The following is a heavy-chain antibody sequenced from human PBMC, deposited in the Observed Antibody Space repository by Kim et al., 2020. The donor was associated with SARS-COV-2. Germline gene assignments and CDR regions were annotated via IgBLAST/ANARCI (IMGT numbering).Heavy chain of an antibody. CDR3: ARALSLWFGDSRGNDH. Sequence: ASVKVSCKASGYTFSNFDINWVRQATGQGLEWMGWMNPNSGNTGYAQKFQGRVTMTRNTSITTAYMELSSLRSEDTAVYYCARALSLWFGDSRGNDHWGQGTLVTVSS. CDR2: MNPNSGNT. J-gene: IGHJ4*02. CDR1: GYTFSNFD. V-gene: IGHV1-8*01. D-gene: IGHD3-10*01.